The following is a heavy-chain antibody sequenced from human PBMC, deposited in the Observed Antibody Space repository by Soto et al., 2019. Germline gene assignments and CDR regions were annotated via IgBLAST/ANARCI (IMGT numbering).Heavy chain of an antibody. CDR3: AREFTSSSAWFDP. CDR1: GYTFTGDY. Sequence: VASVKVSCKASGYTFTGDYIHWVRQAPGQGLEWMGWINPNSGDTNYAQKFQGRVTMTRDKSISTAYMELSRLRTDDTAVFYCAREFTSSSAWFDPWRQGTLVTVSS. J-gene: IGHJ5*02. D-gene: IGHD6-6*01. V-gene: IGHV1-2*02. CDR2: INPNSGDT.